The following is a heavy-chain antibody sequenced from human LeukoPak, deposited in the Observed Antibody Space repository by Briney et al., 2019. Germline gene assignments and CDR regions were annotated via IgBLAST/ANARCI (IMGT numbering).Heavy chain of an antibody. J-gene: IGHJ4*02. CDR3: AKDLRILTGYDY. D-gene: IGHD3-9*01. CDR2: IWYDGTDK. CDR1: GFTFSRYG. Sequence: PGGSLRLSCAASGFTFSRYGMHWVRQAPGKGLEWVAFIWYDGTDKYYADSVKGRFTISRDNSKNTLYLQMNSLTTEDTAVYYCAKDLRILTGYDYWGQGTLVTVSS. V-gene: IGHV3-30*02.